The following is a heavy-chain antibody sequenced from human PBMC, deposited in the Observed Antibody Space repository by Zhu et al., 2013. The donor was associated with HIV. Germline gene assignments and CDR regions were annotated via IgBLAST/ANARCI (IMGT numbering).Heavy chain of an antibody. CDR1: GGTFSSYA. V-gene: IGHV1-69*09. J-gene: IGHJ5*02. Sequence: QVQLVQSGAEVKKPGSSVKVSCKASGGTFSSYAISWVRQAPGQGLEWMGRIIPILGIANYAQKFQGRVTITADKSTSTAYMELSSLRSEDTAVYYCARVLGSDFWSGTNWFDPWGQGTLVTVSS. CDR2: IIPILGIA. D-gene: IGHD3-3*01. CDR3: ARVLGSDFWSGTNWFDP.